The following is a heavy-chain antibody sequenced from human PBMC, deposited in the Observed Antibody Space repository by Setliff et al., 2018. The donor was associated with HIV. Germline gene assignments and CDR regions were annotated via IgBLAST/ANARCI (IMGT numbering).Heavy chain of an antibody. Sequence: SETLSLTCTVSGGSISSGAYYWSWIRQHPVKGLEWIGYIYYSGSTYYNPSLKSRVIISVDTSNNQISLKLTSVTAADTAVYYCTIPASSLAPNWGRGTQVTVSS. CDR2: IYYSGST. V-gene: IGHV4-31*08. CDR1: GGSISSGAYY. CDR3: TIPASSLAPN. D-gene: IGHD3-3*01. J-gene: IGHJ4*02.